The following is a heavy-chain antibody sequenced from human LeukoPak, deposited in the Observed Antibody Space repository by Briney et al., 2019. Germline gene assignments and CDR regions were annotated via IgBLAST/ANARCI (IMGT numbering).Heavy chain of an antibody. CDR1: GGSISNYY. J-gene: IGHJ4*02. CDR2: IYTSGTT. V-gene: IGHV4-4*07. CDR3: AGLLYNWNDSSGLD. D-gene: IGHD1-20*01. Sequence: PSETLSLTCTVSGGSISNYYWNWIRQPAGKGLEWIGRIYTSGTTNYNPSLKSRVTISVDTSKNQFSLKLSSVTAADTAVYYCAGLLYNWNDSSGLDWGQGTLVTVSS.